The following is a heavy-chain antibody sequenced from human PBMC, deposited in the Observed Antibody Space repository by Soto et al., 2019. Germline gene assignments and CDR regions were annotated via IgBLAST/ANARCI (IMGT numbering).Heavy chain of an antibody. J-gene: IGHJ4*02. V-gene: IGHV3-23*01. CDR3: AKDLARRPLEQNAFDY. CDR2: ISGSGGST. D-gene: IGHD1-1*01. CDR1: GFTFSSYA. Sequence: EVQLLESGGGLVQPGGSLRLSCAASGFTFSSYAMSWVRQAPGKGLEWVSAISGSGGSTYYADSVKGRFTISRDNSKHTLYLQMTSLRAEDTAVYYCAKDLARRPLEQNAFDYWGKGPLVTVSS.